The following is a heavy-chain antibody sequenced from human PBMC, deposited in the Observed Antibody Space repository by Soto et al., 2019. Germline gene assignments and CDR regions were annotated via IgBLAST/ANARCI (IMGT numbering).Heavy chain of an antibody. CDR2: MHPYGGST. J-gene: IGHJ6*02. Sequence: ASVKVSCKASGFTFTSFYMHWVRQAPGQGPEWMGIMHPYGGSTGYAQKFQGRVTLTRDASTRTDYMELSSLRSDDTAVYYCAILYYYDSGDYYSNYQYYGMDVWGQGTTVTVSS. CDR1: GFTFTSFY. CDR3: AILYYYDSGDYYSNYQYYGMDV. D-gene: IGHD3-22*01. V-gene: IGHV1-46*01.